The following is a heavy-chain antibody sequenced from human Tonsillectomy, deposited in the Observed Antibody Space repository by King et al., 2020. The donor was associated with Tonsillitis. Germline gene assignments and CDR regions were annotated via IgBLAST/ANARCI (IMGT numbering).Heavy chain of an antibody. Sequence: VQLVESGGGVVQPGRSLRLSCAASGFTFSSYAMHWVRQAPGKGLEWVAVISYDGSNKYYADSVKGRFTISRDNSKNTLYLQMNSLRAEDTAVYYCARDDEDIVVVSAAIGAFDIWGQGTMVTVSS. CDR1: GFTFSSYA. D-gene: IGHD2-2*01. CDR3: ARDDEDIVVVSAAIGAFDI. V-gene: IGHV3-30*01. J-gene: IGHJ3*02. CDR2: ISYDGSNK.